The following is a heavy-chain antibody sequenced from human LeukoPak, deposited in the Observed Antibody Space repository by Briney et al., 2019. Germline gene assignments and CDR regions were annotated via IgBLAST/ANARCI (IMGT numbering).Heavy chain of an antibody. J-gene: IGHJ4*02. Sequence: GESLKISCKGSGYSFTTYWIGWVRQMPGKGLEWMGIIYPADSDARYSPSFQGQVIISADKSINTAYLQWSSLKASDTAMYYCARQEATIDPYDYWGQGTLVTVSS. CDR3: ARQEATIDPYDY. CDR1: GYSFTTYW. D-gene: IGHD5-12*01. V-gene: IGHV5-51*01. CDR2: IYPADSDA.